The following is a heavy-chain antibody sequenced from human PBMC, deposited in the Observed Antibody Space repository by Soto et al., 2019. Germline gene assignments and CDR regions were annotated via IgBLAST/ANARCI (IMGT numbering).Heavy chain of an antibody. CDR3: ARGQLWLSY. CDR1: GGSISSGGYS. CDR2: IYHSGST. J-gene: IGHJ4*02. V-gene: IGHV4-30-2*01. D-gene: IGHD5-18*01. Sequence: KTSETLSLTCAVSGGSISSGGYSWSWIRQPPGKGLEWIGYIYHSGSTYYNPSLKSRVTISVDRSKNQFSLKLSSVTAADTAVYYCARGQLWLSYWGQGTLVTVSS.